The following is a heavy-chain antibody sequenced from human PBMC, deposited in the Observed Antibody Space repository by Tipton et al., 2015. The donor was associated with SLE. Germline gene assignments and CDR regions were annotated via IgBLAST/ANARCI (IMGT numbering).Heavy chain of an antibody. Sequence: TLSLTCTVSGGSISSHYWSWIRQPPGKGLEWIGYIYYSGSTNYNPSLKSRVTISVDTSKNQFSLKLSSVTAADTAVYYCARGGGAAGTGVDYWGQGTLVTVSS. CDR1: GGSISSHY. V-gene: IGHV4-59*11. CDR3: ARGGGAAGTGVDY. J-gene: IGHJ4*02. D-gene: IGHD6-13*01. CDR2: IYYSGST.